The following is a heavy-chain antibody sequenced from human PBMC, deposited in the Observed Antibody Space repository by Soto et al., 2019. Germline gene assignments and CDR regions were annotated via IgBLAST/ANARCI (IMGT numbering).Heavy chain of an antibody. D-gene: IGHD5-18*01. CDR1: GFTFSSYA. CDR2: ISGSGGST. CDR3: AKSGGYNYGYQETDY. Sequence: EVQLLESGGGLVQPGGSLRLSCAASGFTFSSYAMSWVRQAPGKGLEWVSAISGSGGSTYYADSVKGRFTISRDNSKNTLYLQMNSLRAEDTAGYYCAKSGGYNYGYQETDYWGQGTLVTVSS. V-gene: IGHV3-23*01. J-gene: IGHJ4*02.